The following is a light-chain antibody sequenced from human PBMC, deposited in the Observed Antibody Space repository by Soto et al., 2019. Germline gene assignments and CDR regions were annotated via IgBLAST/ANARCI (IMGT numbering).Light chain of an antibody. CDR3: QQYRSAST. Sequence: DIQMTQSPSTLSAFVGDRVTITCRASQSVITWLAWYQQKPGKAPRRLISKASTLESGVPSRFSGSGSGTEFTLSISSLQPEDFATYYCQQYRSASTFGQGTKLEIK. CDR2: KAS. CDR1: QSVITW. V-gene: IGKV1-5*03. J-gene: IGKJ2*02.